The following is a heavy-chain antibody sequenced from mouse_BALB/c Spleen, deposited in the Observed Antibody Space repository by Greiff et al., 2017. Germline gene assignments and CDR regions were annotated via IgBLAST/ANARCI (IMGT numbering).Heavy chain of an antibody. CDR1: GYTFTSYW. D-gene: IGHD2-1*01. Sequence: QVQLQQPGAELVKPGASVKLSCKASGYTFTSYWMHWVKQRPGQGLEWIGEINPSNGRTNYNEKFKSKATLTVDKSSSTAYMQLSSLTSEDSAVYYCARREDYGKEYWGQGTLVTVSA. CDR3: ARREDYGKEY. J-gene: IGHJ3*01. V-gene: IGHV1S81*02. CDR2: INPSNGRT.